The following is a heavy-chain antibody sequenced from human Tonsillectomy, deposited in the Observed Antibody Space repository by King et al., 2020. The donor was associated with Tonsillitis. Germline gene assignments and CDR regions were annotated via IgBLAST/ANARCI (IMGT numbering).Heavy chain of an antibody. CDR2: IIGSGVST. D-gene: IGHD5-12*01. Sequence: VQLVESGGGLVQPGGSLRLSCAASGFTFSSYAMSWVRQAPGKGLEWVSAIIGSGVSTYYADSVGGRFTNSRDNSKNTLYLQMNSLRAEDTAVYYCAKGFYSGYDTFDYWGQGTLVTVSS. CDR3: AKGFYSGYDTFDY. V-gene: IGHV3-23*04. CDR1: GFTFSSYA. J-gene: IGHJ4*02.